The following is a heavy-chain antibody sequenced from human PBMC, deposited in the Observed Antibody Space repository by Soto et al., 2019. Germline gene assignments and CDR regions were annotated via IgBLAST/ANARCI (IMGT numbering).Heavy chain of an antibody. D-gene: IGHD2-15*01. J-gene: IGHJ4*02. CDR3: SRGGGVVVAHFDY. CDR1: GYTFTSYG. V-gene: IGHV1-18*01. CDR2: ISANNGNT. Sequence: QVQLVQSGGEVKKPGASVKVSCKASGYTFTSYGITWVRRAPGQGLEWMGWISANNGNTNYAQNLQGRVSMTTDTSPSTAYMELRSLRSDDTAKYYRSRGGGVVVAHFDYWGQGTLVTVSS.